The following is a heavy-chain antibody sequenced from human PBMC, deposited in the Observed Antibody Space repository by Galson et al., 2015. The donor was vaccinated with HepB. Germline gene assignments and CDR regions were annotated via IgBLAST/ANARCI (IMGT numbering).Heavy chain of an antibody. CDR3: AESVVRGSFITDGLDV. CDR2: IVVGSGNT. CDR1: GFNFTSSA. V-gene: IGHV1-58*01. Sequence: SVKVSCKASGFNFTSSAVQWVRQARGQRLEWIGWIVVGSGNTNYARKFQERATITRDMSTSTAYMELSSLGSEDTAVYYCAESVVRGSFITDGLDVWGQGTTVTVSS. D-gene: IGHD3-10*01. J-gene: IGHJ6*02.